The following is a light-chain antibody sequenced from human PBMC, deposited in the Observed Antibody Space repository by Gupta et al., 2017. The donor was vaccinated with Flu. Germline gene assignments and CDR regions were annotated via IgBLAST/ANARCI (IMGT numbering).Light chain of an antibody. Sequence: PSSLSASVGDRVTITCRARQSISSYLNWYQQKPGKAPKLLIYAASSLQSGVPSRFSGSGSGTDFTLTISSLQPEDFATYYCQQSDSTPITFGGGTKVEIK. CDR2: AAS. CDR1: QSISSY. J-gene: IGKJ4*01. V-gene: IGKV1-39*01. CDR3: QQSDSTPIT.